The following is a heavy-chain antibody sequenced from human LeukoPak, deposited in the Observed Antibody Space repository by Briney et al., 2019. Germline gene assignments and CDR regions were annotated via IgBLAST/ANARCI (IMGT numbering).Heavy chain of an antibody. CDR1: GVTFSSYV. V-gene: IGHV3-23*01. CDR2: ISGSGGGT. J-gene: IGHJ6*02. CDR3: ARDSYGMDV. Sequence: GGSLRLSCEASGVTFSSYVMSWVRQAPGKRPEWVSGISGSGGGTYYADSVKGRFAISRDNSKNTLYLQMNSLRAEDTAVYYCARDSYGMDVWGQGTTVTVSS.